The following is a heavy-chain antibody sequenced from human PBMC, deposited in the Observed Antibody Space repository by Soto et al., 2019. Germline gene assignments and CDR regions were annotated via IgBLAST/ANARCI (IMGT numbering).Heavy chain of an antibody. Sequence: QVQLQESGPGLVQPSGTLSLTCAVSGDSINNSHWWSWVRQTPGKGREWIGETYHSGTTNYNPSLKPLVTISRNKSKNQVSLKMNSVPAADTAVYYCAREVNSSPARGPNWFDPWGQGTLVTVSS. D-gene: IGHD6-13*01. CDR1: GDSINNSHW. CDR3: AREVNSSPARGPNWFDP. J-gene: IGHJ5*02. CDR2: TYHSGTT. V-gene: IGHV4-4*02.